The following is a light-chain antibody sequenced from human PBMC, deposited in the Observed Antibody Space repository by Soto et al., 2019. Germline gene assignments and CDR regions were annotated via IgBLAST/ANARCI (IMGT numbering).Light chain of an antibody. V-gene: IGKV1-5*01. Sequence: DIQMTQSPSTLSGSVGGRVTITCRASQSISSWLAWYQQKPGKAPKLLIYDASSLESGVTSRFSGSGSGTEFTLTISSLQPDDFATYYCQQYNSYPWTFGQGTKVDIK. CDR3: QQYNSYPWT. J-gene: IGKJ1*01. CDR2: DAS. CDR1: QSISSW.